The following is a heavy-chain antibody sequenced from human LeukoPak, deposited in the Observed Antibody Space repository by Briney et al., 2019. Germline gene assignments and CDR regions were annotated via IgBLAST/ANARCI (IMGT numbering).Heavy chain of an antibody. D-gene: IGHD2-15*01. Sequence: PGGSLRLSCAASGFTFSPYAMSWVRQAPGKGLEWVSAISGSATSTYYADSVQGRFTISRDNSKNTLYLQMSSMRAEDTAVYYCARHPRGYCNGGSCYDGSFDYWGQGTLVTVSS. J-gene: IGHJ4*02. CDR3: ARHPRGYCNGGSCYDGSFDY. CDR2: ISGSATST. CDR1: GFTFSPYA. V-gene: IGHV3-23*01.